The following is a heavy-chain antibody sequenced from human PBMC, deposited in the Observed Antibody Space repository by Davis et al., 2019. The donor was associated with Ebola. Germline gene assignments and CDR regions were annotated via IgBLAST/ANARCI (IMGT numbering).Heavy chain of an antibody. CDR3: ARGWGATEIDY. D-gene: IGHD1-26*01. CDR1: GGSIISSSYY. J-gene: IGHJ4*02. V-gene: IGHV4-39*01. Sequence: SETLSLTCTVSGGSIISSSYYWGWIRQPPGKGLEWIGSIYYSGSTYYNPSLKSRVTISVDTSKNQFSLKLSSVTAADTAVYYCARGWGATEIDYWGQGTLVTVSS. CDR2: IYYSGST.